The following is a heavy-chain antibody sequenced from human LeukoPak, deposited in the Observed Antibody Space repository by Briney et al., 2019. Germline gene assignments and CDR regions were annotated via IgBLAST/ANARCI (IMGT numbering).Heavy chain of an antibody. Sequence: PGVYLRLSCAAAGFTFSTSRIDWVRQAPGEGLEWVTSISRSSNYIYYADSVKGRFTVSRDNAKNSVYLQMSSLRAEDTAMYYCARGRTSYYDSHDAFDVWGQGTLVTVSS. V-gene: IGHV3-21*01. J-gene: IGHJ3*01. CDR2: ISRSSNYI. D-gene: IGHD3-22*01. CDR3: ARGRTSYYDSHDAFDV. CDR1: GFTFSTSR.